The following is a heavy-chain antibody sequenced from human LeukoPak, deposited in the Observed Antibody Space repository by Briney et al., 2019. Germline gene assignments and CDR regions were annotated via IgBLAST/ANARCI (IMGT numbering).Heavy chain of an antibody. D-gene: IGHD5-18*01. Sequence: SETLSLTCTVSGGSISSSSYYWGWIRQPPGKGLEWIGSIYYSGSTYYNPSLKSRVTISVDTSKNQFSLKLSSVTAADTAVYYCARISGYIYGNYYYYYMDVWGKGTTVTISS. CDR1: GGSISSSSYY. J-gene: IGHJ6*03. CDR3: ARISGYIYGNYYYYYMDV. V-gene: IGHV4-39*07. CDR2: IYYSGST.